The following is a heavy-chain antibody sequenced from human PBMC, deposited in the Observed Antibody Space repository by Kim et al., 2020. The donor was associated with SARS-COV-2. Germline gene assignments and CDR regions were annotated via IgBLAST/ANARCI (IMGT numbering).Heavy chain of an antibody. D-gene: IGHD3-10*01. CDR1: GFTFSNYA. CDR2: ISGSCGRT. CDR3: AKDPRFSLWSDYYFDY. J-gene: IGHJ4*02. V-gene: IGHV3-23*01. Sequence: GGSLRLSCAASGFTFSNYAMTWVRQAPGKGLEWVSVISGSCGRTYYADSVKGRFTISRDNSKNTLYLQINSLRAEDTAVYYCAKDPRFSLWSDYYFDYWGQGTRVTVSS.